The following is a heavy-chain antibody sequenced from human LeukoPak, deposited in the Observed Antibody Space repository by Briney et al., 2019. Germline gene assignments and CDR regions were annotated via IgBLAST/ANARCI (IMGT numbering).Heavy chain of an antibody. J-gene: IGHJ6*03. CDR2: IIPIFGTA. V-gene: IGHV1-69*13. Sequence: GASVKVSCKASGGTFSSYAISWVRQAPGQGLEWMGGIIPIFGTANYAQKFQGRVTITADESTSTAYMGLSSLRSEDTAVYYCARAGYGGNSRGGQNYYMDVWGQGTTVTVSS. CDR1: GGTFSSYA. D-gene: IGHD4-23*01. CDR3: ARAGYGGNSRGGQNYYMDV.